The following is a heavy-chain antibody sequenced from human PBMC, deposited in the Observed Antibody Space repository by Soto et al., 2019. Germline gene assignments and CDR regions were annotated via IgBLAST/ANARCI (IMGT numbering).Heavy chain of an antibody. CDR1: GGTFSSYA. V-gene: IGHV1-69*13. Sequence: SVKVSCKASGGTFSSYAISWVRQAPGQGLEWMGGIIPIFGTANYAQKFQGRVTITADESTSTAYMELSSLRSEDTAVYYCASQPTYSSSWYGWFDPWGQGTLVTVSS. CDR2: IIPIFGTA. J-gene: IGHJ5*02. CDR3: ASQPTYSSSWYGWFDP. D-gene: IGHD6-13*01.